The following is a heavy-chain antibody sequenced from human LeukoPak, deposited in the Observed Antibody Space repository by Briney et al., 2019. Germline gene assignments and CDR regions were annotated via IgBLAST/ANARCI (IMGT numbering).Heavy chain of an antibody. Sequence: PSETLSLTCTVSGGSISTYYWSWIRQPPGKGLEYIGYIYYSGSTNYNPSLKSRVTISVGTSKNQFSLKLSSVTAADTAVYYCARSPIRSGSYLFDYWGQGTLVTVSS. D-gene: IGHD1-26*01. CDR1: GGSISTYY. J-gene: IGHJ4*02. CDR2: IYYSGST. CDR3: ARSPIRSGSYLFDY. V-gene: IGHV4-59*01.